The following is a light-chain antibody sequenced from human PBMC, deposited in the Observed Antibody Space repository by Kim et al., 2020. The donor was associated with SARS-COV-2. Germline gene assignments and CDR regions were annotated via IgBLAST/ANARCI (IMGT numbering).Light chain of an antibody. CDR3: GTWDDSLNDWV. CDR1: GSNIARNV. V-gene: IGLV1-44*01. CDR2: ATD. Sequence: QPVLTQSPSASGTPGQRVTISCFGSGSNIARNVVNWYQQFPGTAPKLLIYATDQRSSGVPDRFSGSRSGTSASLDISGLQSDDEADYYCGTWDDSLNDWVFGGGTQLTVL. J-gene: IGLJ3*02.